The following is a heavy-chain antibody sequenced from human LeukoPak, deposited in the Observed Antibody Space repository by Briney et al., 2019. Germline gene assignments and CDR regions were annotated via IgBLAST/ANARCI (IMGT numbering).Heavy chain of an antibody. V-gene: IGHV3-9*01. CDR3: AKDSAVAGRHFDS. CDR1: GFTFEDYA. CDR2: INWNSDII. J-gene: IGHJ4*02. D-gene: IGHD6-19*01. Sequence: GGSLRLSCAASGFTFEDYAMHWVRQAPGKGLEGVSGINWNSDIIDYADSVKGRFTISRDNAKNSLYLQMNSLRPEDTALYYCAKDSAVAGRHFDSWGQGTLVTVSS.